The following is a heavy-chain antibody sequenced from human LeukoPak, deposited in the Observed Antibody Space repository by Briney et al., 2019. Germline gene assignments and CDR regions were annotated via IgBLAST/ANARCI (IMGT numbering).Heavy chain of an antibody. J-gene: IGHJ4*02. CDR3: ARVSRRGWYSSSHYFDY. CDR1: GYTFTSYY. V-gene: IGHV1-46*01. Sequence: ASVKVSCKASGYTFTSYYMHWVRQAPGQGLEWMGIVKPSGGSTSYAQKFQGRVTMTRDTSTSTVYMELSSLRSEDTAVYYCARVSRRGWYSSSHYFDYWGQGTLVTVSS. D-gene: IGHD6-6*01. CDR2: VKPSGGST.